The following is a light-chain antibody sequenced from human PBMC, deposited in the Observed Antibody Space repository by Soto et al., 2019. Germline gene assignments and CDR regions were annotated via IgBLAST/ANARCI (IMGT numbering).Light chain of an antibody. CDR2: SAS. J-gene: IGKJ1*01. CDR1: QYINDY. V-gene: IGKV1-39*01. CDR3: QQMYNIPRT. Sequence: DIQLTQSPSSLSASVGDRVTVTCRASQYINDYLNWYQQKPGTAPRLLIYSASTLHTGVSSTFSGSGSGTEFTLTITSLQPEDVATYYCQQMYNIPRTFGQGTRLE.